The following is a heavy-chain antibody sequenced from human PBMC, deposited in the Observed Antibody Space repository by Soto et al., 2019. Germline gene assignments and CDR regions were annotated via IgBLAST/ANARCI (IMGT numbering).Heavy chain of an antibody. CDR3: ARSQGSSTSLEIYYYYYYGMDV. CDR2: IIPISGTA. CDR1: GGTFSSYA. Sequence: QVQLVQSGAEVKKPGSSGKVSCKASGGTFSSYAISWGRQAPGKGLEWLGGIIPISGTANYAQKFQGRVTITADESTSTAYMELSSLRSEDTAVYYCARSQGSSTSLEIYYYYYYGMDVWGQGTTVTVSS. J-gene: IGHJ6*02. D-gene: IGHD2-2*01. V-gene: IGHV1-69*01.